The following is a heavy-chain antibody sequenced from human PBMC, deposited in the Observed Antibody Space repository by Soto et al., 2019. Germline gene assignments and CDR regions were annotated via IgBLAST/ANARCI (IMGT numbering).Heavy chain of an antibody. Sequence: QVQLLQSGAEVKKPGSSVKVSCKASGGTVSSYAISWVRQAPGQGLEWMGGIIPICGTAYYAQKFQGRVTITADESTSTAYMELSRLRSEDTAVHFGARLPVADLYRDYWGQGTGVNVS. J-gene: IGHJ4*02. D-gene: IGHD6-19*01. CDR2: IIPICGTA. CDR1: GGTVSSYA. V-gene: IGHV1-69*12. CDR3: ARLPVADLYRDY.